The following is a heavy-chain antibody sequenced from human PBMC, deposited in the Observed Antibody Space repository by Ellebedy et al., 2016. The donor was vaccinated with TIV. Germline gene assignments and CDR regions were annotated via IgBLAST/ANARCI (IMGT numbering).Heavy chain of an antibody. V-gene: IGHV3-30*04. D-gene: IGHD1-26*01. CDR3: ARSGGGSYPSYDN. CDR1: GFIFRTYA. J-gene: IGHJ4*02. Sequence: GESLKISCAASGFIFRTYAMHWVRQAPGKGLEWVALISYDGRNKNYADSVTGRFTFSRDNSKNTLYLQMNSLRGEDTAVYYCARSGGGSYPSYDNWGQGTLVTVSS. CDR2: ISYDGRNK.